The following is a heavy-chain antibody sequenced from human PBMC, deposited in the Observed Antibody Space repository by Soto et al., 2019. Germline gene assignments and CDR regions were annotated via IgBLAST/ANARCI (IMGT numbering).Heavy chain of an antibody. J-gene: IGHJ4*02. CDR3: ARDPTPADYIGYHYGPLAS. Sequence: QVQLVESGGGVVQPGRSLRLSCEASGFTFRNYAMYWVRQAPGKGLEWVAFISFNGRNQNYADSVEGRFTISRDNSKNTLYLQLNSLRPEDTAVYTCARDPTPADYIGYHYGPLASWGQGTLVTVSS. CDR2: ISFNGRNQ. D-gene: IGHD5-12*01. V-gene: IGHV3-30*04. CDR1: GFTFRNYA.